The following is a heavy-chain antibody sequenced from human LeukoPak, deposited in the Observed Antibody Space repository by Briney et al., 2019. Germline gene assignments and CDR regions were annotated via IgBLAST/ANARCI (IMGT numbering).Heavy chain of an antibody. J-gene: IGHJ4*02. CDR2: INHSGST. CDR3: ASSGYDSMGYYFDY. V-gene: IGHV4-34*01. D-gene: IGHD5-12*01. Sequence: SETLSLTCAVYGGSFSGYYWGWIRQPPGKGLEWIGEINHSGSTNYNPSLKSRVTISVDTSKNQFSLKLSSVTAADTAVYYCASSGYDSMGYYFDYWGQGTLVTVSS. CDR1: GGSFSGYY.